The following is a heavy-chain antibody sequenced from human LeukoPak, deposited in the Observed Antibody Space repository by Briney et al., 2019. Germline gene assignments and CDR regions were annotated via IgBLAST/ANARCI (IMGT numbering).Heavy chain of an antibody. Sequence: AASVKVSCKASGYTFTSYGISWVRQAPGQGLEWMGWISAYNGNTNYAQKLQGRVTMTTDTSTSTAYMELRSLRSDDTAVYYCARFHCSSTSCYNFDYWGQGTLVTVSS. CDR3: ARFHCSSTSCYNFDY. D-gene: IGHD2-2*01. CDR2: ISAYNGNT. J-gene: IGHJ4*02. V-gene: IGHV1-18*01. CDR1: GYTFTSYG.